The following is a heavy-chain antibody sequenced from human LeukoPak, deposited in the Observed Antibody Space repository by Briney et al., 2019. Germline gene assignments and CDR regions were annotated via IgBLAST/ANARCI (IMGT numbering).Heavy chain of an antibody. J-gene: IGHJ6*02. CDR2: ISGSGGST. D-gene: IGHD4-23*01. CDR3: AKDGNWVYYYGMDV. CDR1: GFTFSSYA. V-gene: IGHV3-23*01. Sequence: GGSLRLSCAASGFTFSSYAISWVRQAPGKGLEWVSAISGSGGSTYYADSVKGRFTISRDNSKNTLYLQMNSLRAEDTAVYYCAKDGNWVYYYGMDVWGQGTTVTVSS.